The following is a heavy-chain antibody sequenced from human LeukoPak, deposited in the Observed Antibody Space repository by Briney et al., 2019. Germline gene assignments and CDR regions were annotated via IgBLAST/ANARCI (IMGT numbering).Heavy chain of an antibody. CDR2: ISTSGGST. D-gene: IGHD6-19*01. CDR1: GFTFSSYA. Sequence: GGSLRLSCAASGFTFSSYAMSWVRQAPGKGLEWVSDISTSGGSTYYADSVKGRFTISRDNSKNTLYLQMNSLRAEDTAVYYCAKGRSGWHLFDYGGKGPLVTVSS. CDR3: AKGRSGWHLFDY. V-gene: IGHV3-23*01. J-gene: IGHJ4*02.